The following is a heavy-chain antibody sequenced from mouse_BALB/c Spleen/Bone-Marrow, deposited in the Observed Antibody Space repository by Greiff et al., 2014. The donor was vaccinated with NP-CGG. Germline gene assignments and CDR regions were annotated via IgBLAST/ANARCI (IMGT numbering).Heavy chain of an antibody. D-gene: IGHD1-1*02. J-gene: IGHJ4*01. CDR1: GYTFTSYW. CDR3: ARGGGSYYAMDY. CDR2: INPSNGRT. V-gene: IGHV1S81*02. Sequence: LQESGAELVKPGASVKLSCKASGYTFTSYWMHRVKQRPGQGLEWIGEINPSNGRTNYNEKFKSKATLTVDKSSSTAYMQLSSLTSEDSAVYYCARGGGSYYAMDYWGQGTSVTVSS.